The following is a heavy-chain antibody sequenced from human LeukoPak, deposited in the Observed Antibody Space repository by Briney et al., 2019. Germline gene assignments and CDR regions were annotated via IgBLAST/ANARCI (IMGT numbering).Heavy chain of an antibody. CDR2: IKHDGSEK. CDR3: ATDRGWRTSGYYLYYFEY. CDR1: GFIFTNYF. Sequence: QPGGSLRLSCAASGFIFTNYFMSWARQAPGKGLEWVASIKHDGSEKYYVDSVRGRFTISRDNTMNSLYLQMSSLRAEDTTVYYCATDRGWRTSGYYLYYFEYWSQGTLVTYSS. D-gene: IGHD3-3*01. V-gene: IGHV3-7*01. J-gene: IGHJ4*02.